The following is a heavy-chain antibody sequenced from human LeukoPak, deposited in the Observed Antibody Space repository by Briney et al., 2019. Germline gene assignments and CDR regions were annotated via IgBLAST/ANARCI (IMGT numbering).Heavy chain of an antibody. V-gene: IGHV3-30*18. D-gene: IGHD6-19*01. CDR2: ISLDGSNK. Sequence: GGSLRLSCAASGFTFSSYAMHWVRQAPGKGLEWVAVISLDGSNKYYADSVKGRFSISRDNSKNTLYLQMSSLRDEDTAVYYCAKDSGIAVAGTLRAFDIWGQGTMVTVSS. CDR3: AKDSGIAVAGTLRAFDI. J-gene: IGHJ3*02. CDR1: GFTFSSYA.